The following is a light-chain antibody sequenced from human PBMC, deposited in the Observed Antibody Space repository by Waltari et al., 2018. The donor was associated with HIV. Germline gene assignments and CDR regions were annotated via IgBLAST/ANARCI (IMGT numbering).Light chain of an antibody. CDR2: GNT. CDR3: QSYDSSLSGSV. CDR1: SSNIGSGYD. J-gene: IGLJ2*01. Sequence: QSVLTQPPSVSGAPGQRVTISCTGSSSNIGSGYDVHWYQPLPGTAPKLLIYGNTTRPSGVPDRFSGSKAGTSASLAITGLQAEDEADYYGQSYDSSLSGSVFGGGTKLTVL. V-gene: IGLV1-40*01.